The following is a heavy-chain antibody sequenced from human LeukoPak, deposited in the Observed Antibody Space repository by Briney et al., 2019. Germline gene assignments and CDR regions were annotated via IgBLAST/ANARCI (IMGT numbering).Heavy chain of an antibody. J-gene: IGHJ3*01. CDR1: GITVSNAW. V-gene: IGHV3-15*01. CDR2: IKSETDGGTT. D-gene: IGHD3-3*01. CDR3: VTEKSGSFDF. Sequence: GGSLRLSCAAPGITVSNAWMNWVRQAPGKGLEWVALIKSETDGGTTAYSAPVKGRFTVSRDDSKDTLFLQMNSLKIEDTAVYYCVTEKSGSFDFWGQGTMVTVSS.